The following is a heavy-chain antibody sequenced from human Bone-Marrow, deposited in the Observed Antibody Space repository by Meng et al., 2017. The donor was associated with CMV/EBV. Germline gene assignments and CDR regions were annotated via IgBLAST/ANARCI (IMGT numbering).Heavy chain of an antibody. CDR1: GFTFSRYS. CDR3: ARGLGAAAGGNFDY. J-gene: IGHJ4*02. D-gene: IGHD6-13*01. CDR2: ISSSSSYI. V-gene: IGHV3-21*01. Sequence: EAQLVESGGGLVKPGGSLRLPCAASGFTFSRYSMNWVRQAPGKGLEWVSSISSSSSYIYYADSVKGRFTISRDNAKNSLYLQMNSLRAEDTAVYYCARGLGAAAGGNFDYWGQGTLVTVSS.